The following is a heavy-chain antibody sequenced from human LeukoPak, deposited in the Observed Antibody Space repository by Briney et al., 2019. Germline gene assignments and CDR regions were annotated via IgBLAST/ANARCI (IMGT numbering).Heavy chain of an antibody. CDR3: AKDSNYYGSGSPDFDY. CDR1: GFTFDDYA. D-gene: IGHD3-10*01. J-gene: IGHJ4*02. CDR2: ISWNSGSI. Sequence: GGSLRLSCAASGFTFDDYAMHWVRQAPGKGLEWVSGISWNSGSIGYADSVKGRFTISRDNAKNSLYLQMNSLRAEDTALYYCAKDSNYYGSGSPDFDYWGQGTLVTVSS. V-gene: IGHV3-9*01.